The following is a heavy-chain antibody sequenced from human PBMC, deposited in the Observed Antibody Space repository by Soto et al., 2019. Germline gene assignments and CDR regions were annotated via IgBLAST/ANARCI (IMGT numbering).Heavy chain of an antibody. J-gene: IGHJ6*02. CDR3: ARDHGYSGYDAPSPNYYYYGMAV. CDR2: IIPIFGTA. V-gene: IGHV1-69*13. Sequence: SVKVSCKASGGTVSSYAISWVRQAPGQGLEWMGGIIPIFGTANYAQKFQGRVTITADESTSTAYMELSSLRSEDTAVYYCARDHGYSGYDAPSPNYYYYGMAVWGQGTTVTVSS. D-gene: IGHD5-12*01. CDR1: GGTVSSYA.